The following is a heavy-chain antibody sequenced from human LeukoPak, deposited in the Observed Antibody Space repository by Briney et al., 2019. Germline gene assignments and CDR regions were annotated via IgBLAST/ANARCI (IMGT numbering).Heavy chain of an antibody. J-gene: IGHJ4*02. CDR3: ARDRIAVAGHFDY. Sequence: ASVKVSCKASGYTFTGYYMHWVRQAPGQGLEWMGWINPNSGGTNYAQKFQGRVTMTRDTSTSTAYMELRSLRSDDTAVYYCARDRIAVAGHFDYWGQGTLVTVSS. V-gene: IGHV1-2*02. CDR2: INPNSGGT. CDR1: GYTFTGYY. D-gene: IGHD6-19*01.